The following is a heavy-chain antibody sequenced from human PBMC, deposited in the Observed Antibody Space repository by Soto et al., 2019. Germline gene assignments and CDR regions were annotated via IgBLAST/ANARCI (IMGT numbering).Heavy chain of an antibody. Sequence: EVQLVESGGGLVQPGGSLRLSCAVSGFTFSTHAMNWVRQAPGKGLEWVANIHGTRSSIYYADSVKGRFTISRDNAKNSLFLQMDSLRYEDTAVYYWARDARNADYDYWGQGTLVTVSS. J-gene: IGHJ4*02. D-gene: IGHD3-16*01. CDR3: ARDARNADYDY. V-gene: IGHV3-48*02. CDR1: GFTFSTHA. CDR2: IHGTRSSI.